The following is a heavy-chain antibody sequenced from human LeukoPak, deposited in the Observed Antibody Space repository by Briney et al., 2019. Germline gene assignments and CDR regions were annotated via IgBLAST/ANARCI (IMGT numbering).Heavy chain of an antibody. J-gene: IGHJ4*02. Sequence: GGSLRLSCAASGFTFDDYAMHWVRQAPGKGLEWVSGISWNSGSIGYADSVKGRFTISGDNAKNSLYLQMNSLRAEDTALYYCAKDSPFGGSGYYSYFDYWGQGTLVTVSS. CDR1: GFTFDDYA. D-gene: IGHD3-22*01. CDR2: ISWNSGSI. V-gene: IGHV3-9*01. CDR3: AKDSPFGGSGYYSYFDY.